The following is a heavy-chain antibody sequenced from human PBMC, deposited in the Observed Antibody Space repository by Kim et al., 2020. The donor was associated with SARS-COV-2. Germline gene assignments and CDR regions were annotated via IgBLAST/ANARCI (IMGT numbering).Heavy chain of an antibody. V-gene: IGHV4-39*01. CDR3: ARLPAVAGIVKLFRLFDY. D-gene: IGHD6-19*01. CDR2: IYYSGST. CDR1: GGSISSSSYY. J-gene: IGHJ4*02. Sequence: SETLSLTCTVSGGSISSSSYYWGWIRQPPGKGLEWIGSIYYSGSTYYNPSLKSRVTISVDTSKNQFSLKLSSVTAADTAVYYCARLPAVAGIVKLFRLFDYWGQGTLVTVSS.